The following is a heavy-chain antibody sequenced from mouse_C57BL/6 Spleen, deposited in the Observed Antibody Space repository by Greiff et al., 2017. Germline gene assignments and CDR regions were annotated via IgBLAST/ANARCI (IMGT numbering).Heavy chain of an antibody. CDR1: GFNIKNTY. J-gene: IGHJ4*01. CDR3: ARYDGLYYYAMDY. D-gene: IGHD2-3*01. CDR2: IDPANGNT. Sequence: VQLQQSVAELVRPGASVKLSCTASGFNIKNTYMHWVKQRPEQGLEWIGRIDPANGNTKYAPKFQCKATITADTSSNTGYLQLSSLTSEDSAIYYCARYDGLYYYAMDYWGQGTSVTVSS. V-gene: IGHV14-3*01.